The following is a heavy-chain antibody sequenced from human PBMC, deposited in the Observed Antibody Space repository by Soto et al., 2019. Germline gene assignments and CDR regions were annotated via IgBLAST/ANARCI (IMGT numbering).Heavy chain of an antibody. J-gene: IGHJ4*02. Sequence: GSLRLSCAASGFTFSSYSMNWVRQAPGKGLEWVSSISSTSSYIYYADSVKGRFTISRDNAKNSLYLQMNSLRAEDTAVYYCARGLRIYYDRSGLHYWGQGTLVTVSS. V-gene: IGHV3-21*01. CDR1: GFTFSSYS. D-gene: IGHD3-22*01. CDR2: ISSTSSYI. CDR3: ARGLRIYYDRSGLHY.